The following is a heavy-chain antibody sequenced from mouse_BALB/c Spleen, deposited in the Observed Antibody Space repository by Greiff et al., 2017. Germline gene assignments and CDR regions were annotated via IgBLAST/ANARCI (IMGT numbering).Heavy chain of an antibody. V-gene: IGHV1S81*02. J-gene: IGHJ1*01. CDR2: INPSNGRT. Sequence: QVQLQQPGAELVKPGASVKLSCKASGYTFTSYWMHWVKQRPGQGLEWIGEINPSNGRTNYNEKFKSKATLTVDKSSSTAYMQLSSLTSEDSAVYYCARGRDYGSSSWYFDVWGAGTTVTVSS. D-gene: IGHD1-1*01. CDR3: ARGRDYGSSSWYFDV. CDR1: GYTFTSYW.